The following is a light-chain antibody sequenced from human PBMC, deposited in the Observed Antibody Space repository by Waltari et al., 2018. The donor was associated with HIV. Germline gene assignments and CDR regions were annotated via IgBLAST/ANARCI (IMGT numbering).Light chain of an antibody. CDR1: SSNIGNNA. J-gene: IGLJ2*01. CDR3: AACDDSLNGPV. Sequence: SALTQPASVSGSPGQSITISCSGSSSNIGNNAVNWYQQLPGKAPKLLIFYDDLLPSGVSDRFSGSKSGTSASLAISGLQSEDEADYYCAACDDSLNGPVFGGGTKLTV. V-gene: IGLV1-36*01. CDR2: YDD.